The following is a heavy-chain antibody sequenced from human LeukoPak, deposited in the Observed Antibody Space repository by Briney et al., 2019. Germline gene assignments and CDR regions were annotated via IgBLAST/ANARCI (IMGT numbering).Heavy chain of an antibody. V-gene: IGHV1-69*13. CDR1: GGTFSSYA. J-gene: IGHJ3*02. Sequence: GASVKVSCKASGGTFSSYAISWVRQAPGQGLEWMGGIIPIFGTANYAQKFQGRVTITADESTSTAHMELSSLRSEDTAVYYCARVMDYYDSSGYSSAFDIWGQGTMVTVSS. D-gene: IGHD3-22*01. CDR2: IIPIFGTA. CDR3: ARVMDYYDSSGYSSAFDI.